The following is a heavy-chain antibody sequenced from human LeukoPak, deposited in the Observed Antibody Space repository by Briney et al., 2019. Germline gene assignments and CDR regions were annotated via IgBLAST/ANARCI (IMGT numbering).Heavy chain of an antibody. CDR2: IAYDGNNK. V-gene: IGHV3-30-3*01. Sequence: GGSLRLSCAASGFTFNTYAMHWVRQAPGKGLEWVAVIAYDGNNKYYADSVRGRFTVSRDNTKNTLFLQMNSLRPEDTAVYYCARDNNWGSTHYWGQGTLVTVSS. J-gene: IGHJ4*02. CDR3: ARDNNWGSTHY. CDR1: GFTFNTYA. D-gene: IGHD7-27*01.